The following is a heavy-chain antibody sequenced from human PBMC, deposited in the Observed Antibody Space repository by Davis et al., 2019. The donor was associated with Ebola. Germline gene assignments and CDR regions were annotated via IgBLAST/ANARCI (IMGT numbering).Heavy chain of an antibody. Sequence: HSQTLSLTCAISGDSVAGGSGGWNWIRQSPSRGLEWLGRTYYTSKWYNHYAASVKSRATINPDTSRNQFSLKLSSVTAADTAVYYCAGGVPGGSKYDSWGQGILVTVSS. CDR1: GDSVAGGSGG. J-gene: IGHJ4*02. D-gene: IGHD5-12*01. CDR3: AGGVPGGSKYDS. CDR2: TYYTSKWYN. V-gene: IGHV6-1*01.